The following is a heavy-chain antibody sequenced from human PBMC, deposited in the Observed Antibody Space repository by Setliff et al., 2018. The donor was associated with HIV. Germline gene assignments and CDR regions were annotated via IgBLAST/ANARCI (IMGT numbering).Heavy chain of an antibody. Sequence: ASETLSLTCAVYGGSFSGYYWSWIRQPPGKGLEWIGEINHSGSTNYNPSLKSRVTISVDTSKNQFSLKLSSVTAADTAVYYCARVTNVLLWFGELLFHYYFDYWGQGTLVTVSS. D-gene: IGHD3-10*01. CDR2: INHSGST. V-gene: IGHV4-34*01. CDR3: ARVTNVLLWFGELLFHYYFDY. J-gene: IGHJ4*02. CDR1: GGSFSGYY.